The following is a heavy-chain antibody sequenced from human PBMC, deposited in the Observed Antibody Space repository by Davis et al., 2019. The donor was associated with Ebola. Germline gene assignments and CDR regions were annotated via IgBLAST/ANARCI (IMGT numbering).Heavy chain of an antibody. V-gene: IGHV3-30*19. CDR2: ISYDGSNK. D-gene: IGHD1-1*01. CDR1: GFTFNIWG. CDR3: ARKSGPDY. J-gene: IGHJ4*02. Sequence: GESLKISCAASGFTFNIWGMHWVRQVPGKGLEWVAVISYDGSNKYYADSVKGRFTISRDNSKNTLYLQMNSLRAEDTAVYYCARKSGPDYWGQGTLVTVSS.